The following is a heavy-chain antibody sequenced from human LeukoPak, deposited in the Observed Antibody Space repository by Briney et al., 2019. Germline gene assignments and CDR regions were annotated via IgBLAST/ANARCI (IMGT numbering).Heavy chain of an antibody. D-gene: IGHD6-19*01. Sequence: GGSLRLSCAASGFTFSSYGMHWVRQAPGKGLEWVAFIRYDGSNKHYADSVKGRFTISRDNSKNTLYLQMNSLRAEDTAVYYCAKDRPEGQWLVPLFFFDYWGQGTLVTVSS. CDR2: IRYDGSNK. V-gene: IGHV3-30*02. CDR1: GFTFSSYG. CDR3: AKDRPEGQWLVPLFFFDY. J-gene: IGHJ4*02.